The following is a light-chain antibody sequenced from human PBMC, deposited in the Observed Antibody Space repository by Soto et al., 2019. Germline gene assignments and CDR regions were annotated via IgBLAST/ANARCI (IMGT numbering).Light chain of an antibody. CDR1: QSIIIW. V-gene: IGKV1-5*01. Sequence: DTQLTQSPSTLSTSVGDRVTITCRASQSIIIWLAWYQQKPGKAPNLLIYDASSLESGVPSRFSGSGSWTEFTLTISSLQPDDFATYYCQQYISYPYTFGQGTKLEI. CDR3: QQYISYPYT. J-gene: IGKJ2*01. CDR2: DAS.